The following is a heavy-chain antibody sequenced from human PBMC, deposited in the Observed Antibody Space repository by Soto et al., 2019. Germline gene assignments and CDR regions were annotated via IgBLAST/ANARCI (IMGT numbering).Heavy chain of an antibody. CDR1: GSTITAYG. Sequence: QVQLVQSGDEVKQPGASVKVSCKASGSTITAYGISWVRQAPGQGLEWMAWISSHNGNTYYAQNLQGRVTMTTDTSTSTASMELRSLRSDDTAVYYCVSSGIAAAGPVDYWGQGALVTVSS. V-gene: IGHV1-18*01. CDR2: ISSHNGNT. J-gene: IGHJ4*02. CDR3: VSSGIAAAGPVDY. D-gene: IGHD6-13*01.